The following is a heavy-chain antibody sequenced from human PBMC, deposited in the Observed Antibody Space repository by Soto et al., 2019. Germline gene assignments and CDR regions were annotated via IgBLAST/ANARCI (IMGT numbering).Heavy chain of an antibody. CDR3: ARLVGNSWLDH. D-gene: IGHD6-6*01. CDR1: CDSVSRNSAV. CDR2: TYYRSIWQT. J-gene: IGHJ5*02. V-gene: IGHV6-1*01. Sequence: QVQLQQSGPGLVKPSQTLSLTCAISCDSVSRNSAVWNWIRQSPSRGLEWLGRTYYRSIWQTEYAVSVKSRRTINPDASKNQFSLQLNSVTPEDTAMYYCARLVGNSWLDHWGQGTLVTVSS.